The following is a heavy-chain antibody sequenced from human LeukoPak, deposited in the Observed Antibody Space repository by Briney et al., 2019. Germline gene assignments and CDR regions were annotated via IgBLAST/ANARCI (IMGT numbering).Heavy chain of an antibody. CDR3: ARVFDSAGQGTALGPQWLPTDY. Sequence: SVKVSCKASGGTFSSYAISWVRQAPGQGLEWMGGIIPIFGTANYAQKFQGRVTITADESTSTAYMELSSLRSEDTAVYYCARVFDSAGQGTALGPQWLPTDYWGQGTLVTVSS. CDR2: IIPIFGTA. V-gene: IGHV1-69*13. CDR1: GGTFSSYA. J-gene: IGHJ4*02. D-gene: IGHD3-22*01.